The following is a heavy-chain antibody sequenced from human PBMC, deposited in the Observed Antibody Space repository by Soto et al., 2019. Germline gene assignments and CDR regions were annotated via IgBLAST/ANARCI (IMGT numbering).Heavy chain of an antibody. CDR2: VFHTGNT. CDR1: GDSISSSVW. CDR3: ARKAWVRFDY. J-gene: IGHJ4*02. Sequence: SETLSLTCAVSGDSISSSVWWTWVRQPPGKGLESIGEVFHTGNTNYNPSLKSRVTMSVDKSTNEFSLKVTSVTAADTAIYYCARKAWVRFDYWGQGAMVTVYS. D-gene: IGHD7-27*01. V-gene: IGHV4-4*02.